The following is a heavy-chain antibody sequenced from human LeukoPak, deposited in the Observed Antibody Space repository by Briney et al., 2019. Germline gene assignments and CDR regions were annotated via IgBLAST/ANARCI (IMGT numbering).Heavy chain of an antibody. CDR1: GFTFSSYA. Sequence: GGSLRLSCAASGFTFSSYAMHWVRQAPGKGLEWVAVISYDGSNKYYADSVKGRFIISRDDSKNILDLQMNSLKAEDTAVYYCARGNYATTGPGALDIWGRGTMVTVSS. D-gene: IGHD1-26*01. V-gene: IGHV3-30*14. J-gene: IGHJ3*02. CDR2: ISYDGSNK. CDR3: ARGNYATTGPGALDI.